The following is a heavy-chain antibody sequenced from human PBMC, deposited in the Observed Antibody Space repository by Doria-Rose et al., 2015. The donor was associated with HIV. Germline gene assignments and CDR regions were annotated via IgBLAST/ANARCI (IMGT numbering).Heavy chain of an antibody. V-gene: IGHV4-59*01. CDR3: ARVLSGTCDY. J-gene: IGHJ4*02. CDR2: IFYTGST. CDR1: GGSISHYY. Sequence: QVQLVESGPGLVKPSETLSLTCSVSGGSISHYYSSWLRQPPGKGLEYIGDIFYTGSTNYSPSLKSRVSISIDTSKNKFSLRLSSVTAADTAVYYCARVLSGTCDYWGQGTLVTVSS. D-gene: IGHD1-26*01.